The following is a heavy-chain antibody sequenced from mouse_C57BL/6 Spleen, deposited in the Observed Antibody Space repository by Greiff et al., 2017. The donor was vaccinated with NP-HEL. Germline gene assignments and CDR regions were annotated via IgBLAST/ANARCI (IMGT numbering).Heavy chain of an antibody. V-gene: IGHV1-50*01. D-gene: IGHD1-1*01. CDR2: IDPSDSYT. CDR1: GYTFTSYW. J-gene: IGHJ4*01. CDR3: ARLRNYGSSYGRMDY. Sequence: QVQLQQPGAELVKPGASVKLSCKASGYTFTSYWMQWVKQRPGQGLEWIGEIDPSDSYTNYNQKFKGKATLTVDQSSSTAYMQLSSLTTEESAVDYCARLRNYGSSYGRMDYWGQGTSVTVSS.